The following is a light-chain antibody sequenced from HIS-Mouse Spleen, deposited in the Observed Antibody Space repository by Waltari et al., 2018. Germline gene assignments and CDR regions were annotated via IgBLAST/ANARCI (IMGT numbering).Light chain of an antibody. CDR2: EGS. CDR3: CSHAGSSTWV. J-gene: IGLJ3*02. CDR1: SSDVGSYNL. Sequence: QSALTQPASVSGSPGQSITISCPGTSSDVGSYNLVSWYQQHPGKAPKLMIYEGSKRPSGVSNRFSGSKSGNTASLTISGLQAEDEADYYCCSHAGSSTWVFGGGTKLTVL. V-gene: IGLV2-23*01.